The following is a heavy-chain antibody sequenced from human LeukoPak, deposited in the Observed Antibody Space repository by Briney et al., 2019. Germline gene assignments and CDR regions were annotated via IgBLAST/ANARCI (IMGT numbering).Heavy chain of an antibody. CDR1: GFTFSSYA. Sequence: GSLRLSCAASGFTFSSYAMSWIRQPPRKGLEWIGTIYYSGSTYYNPSLKSRVTISVDTSKNQFSLKLSSVTAADTAVFYCARRRGDGYSYGVRDAFDMWGQGTMVTVSS. CDR3: ARRRGDGYSYGVRDAFDM. V-gene: IGHV4-39*01. J-gene: IGHJ3*02. CDR2: IYYSGST. D-gene: IGHD5-18*01.